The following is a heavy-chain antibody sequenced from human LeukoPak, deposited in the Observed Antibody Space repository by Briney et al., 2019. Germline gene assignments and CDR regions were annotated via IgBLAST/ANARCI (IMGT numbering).Heavy chain of an antibody. Sequence: KPSETLSLTCTVSGGSISSYYWSWIRQPPGKGLEWIGYIYYSGSTNYNPSLKSRVTISVDTSKNQFSLKLSSVTAADTAVYYCARSSLGYCSGGSCYGPWFDPWGQGTLVTVSS. J-gene: IGHJ5*02. V-gene: IGHV4-59*01. CDR3: ARSSLGYCSGGSCYGPWFDP. D-gene: IGHD2-15*01. CDR1: GGSISSYY. CDR2: IYYSGST.